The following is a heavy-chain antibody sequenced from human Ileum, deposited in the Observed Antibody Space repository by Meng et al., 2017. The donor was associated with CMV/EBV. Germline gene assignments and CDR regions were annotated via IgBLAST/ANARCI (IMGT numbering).Heavy chain of an antibody. CDR3: ARNVGFYSSQIAY. V-gene: IGHV4-39*07. CDR2: VYYSGTT. D-gene: IGHD3-3*01. CDR1: GGSTTSSTYY. J-gene: IGHJ4*02. Sequence: QLHLQESGPGLVQPSETLSLTCTASGGSTTSSTYYWGWIRQPPGKGLEWIGSVYYSGTTYYNPSLKSRVNMSIDTSKNRFSLKLSSATAADTAVYYCARNVGFYSSQIAYWGQGALVTVSS.